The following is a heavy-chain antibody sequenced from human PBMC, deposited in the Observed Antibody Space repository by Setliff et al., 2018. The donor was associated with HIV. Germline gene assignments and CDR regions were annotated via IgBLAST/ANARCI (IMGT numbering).Heavy chain of an antibody. CDR2: IIPIFGTA. V-gene: IGHV1-69*13. CDR1: GGTFSSYA. CDR3: ARGEGSGWDTVEENYYNLDV. Sequence: GASVKVSCKASGGTFSSYAISWVRQAPGQGLEWMGGIIPIFGTANYAQKFQGRVTITADESTSTAYMELSSLRSEDTAVYYCARGEGSGWDTVEENYYNLDVWGPGTTVTVSS. D-gene: IGHD6-19*01. J-gene: IGHJ6*02.